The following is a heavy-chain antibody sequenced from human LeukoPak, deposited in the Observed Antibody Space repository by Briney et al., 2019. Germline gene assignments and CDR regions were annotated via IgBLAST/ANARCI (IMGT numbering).Heavy chain of an antibody. V-gene: IGHV3-74*01. D-gene: IGHD3-3*01. CDR2: IKRDGSSA. CDR1: GFTFSSYW. CDR3: ASASRSGYDDH. Sequence: GGSLRLSCAASGFTFSSYWMHWVRQVPGKGLVWVSRIKRDGSSATYADSVKGRFTISRDNAKNTLYLQMNSLSAEDTAVYYCASASRSGYDDHWGQGTLVTVST. J-gene: IGHJ4*02.